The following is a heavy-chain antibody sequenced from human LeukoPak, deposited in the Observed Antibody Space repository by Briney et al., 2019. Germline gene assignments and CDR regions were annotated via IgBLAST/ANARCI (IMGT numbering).Heavy chain of an antibody. Sequence: PGGSLRLSCAASGFTFSSYSMNWVRQAPGKGLEWVSSISSSSSYIYYADSVKGRFTISRDDAKNSLYLQMNSLRAEDTAVYYCARDAPYYDILTGYYTAAEYSQHWGQGTLVTVSS. CDR2: ISSSSSYI. CDR3: ARDAPYYDILTGYYTAAEYSQH. V-gene: IGHV3-21*01. CDR1: GFTFSSYS. J-gene: IGHJ1*01. D-gene: IGHD3-9*01.